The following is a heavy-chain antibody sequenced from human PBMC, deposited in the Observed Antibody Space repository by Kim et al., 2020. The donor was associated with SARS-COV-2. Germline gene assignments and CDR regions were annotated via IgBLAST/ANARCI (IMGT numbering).Heavy chain of an antibody. CDR3: AKQLSD. J-gene: IGHJ4*02. D-gene: IGHD1-1*01. V-gene: IGHV3-74*01. Sequence: STTTTANSVPSRFTISRNNAKNTLYLQMNSLRVEDTAIYYCAKQLSDWGQGTLVTVSS. CDR2: STT.